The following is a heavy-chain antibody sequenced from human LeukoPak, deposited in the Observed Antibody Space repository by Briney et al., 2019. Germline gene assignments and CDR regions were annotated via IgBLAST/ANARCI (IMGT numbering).Heavy chain of an antibody. CDR1: GGSIRSSYYY. Sequence: SETLSLTCTVSGGSIRSSYYYWGWIRQPPGKGLEWIGSIYDSGSTYYNPSLKSRITVSVDTSQNQFSLKLSSVTAADTAVYYCARHENARSSSGLEYWGQGTLVTVSS. CDR3: ARHENARSSSGLEY. V-gene: IGHV4-39*01. CDR2: IYDSGST. D-gene: IGHD6-25*01. J-gene: IGHJ4*02.